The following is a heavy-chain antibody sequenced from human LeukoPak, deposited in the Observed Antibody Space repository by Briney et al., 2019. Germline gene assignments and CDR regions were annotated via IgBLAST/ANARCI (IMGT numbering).Heavy chain of an antibody. CDR1: GYTFNSYG. D-gene: IGHD2-2*01. V-gene: IGHV1-18*01. Sequence: ASVKVSCKASGYTFNSYGIIWVRQAPGHGLEWMGWISAYNGNTNYEQKLQGRVTMTTDTSTSTAYMELRSLRSDDTAVYYCARGFCSSTSCSNFDYWGQGTLVTVSS. J-gene: IGHJ4*02. CDR2: ISAYNGNT. CDR3: ARGFCSSTSCSNFDY.